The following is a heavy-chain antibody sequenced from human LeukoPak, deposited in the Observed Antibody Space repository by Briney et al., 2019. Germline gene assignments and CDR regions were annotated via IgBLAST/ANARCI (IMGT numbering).Heavy chain of an antibody. J-gene: IGHJ4*02. CDR1: GFTFSSYA. CDR2: ISGSGGST. V-gene: IGHV3-23*01. CDR3: AKGLFWSDQGGQYFDY. Sequence: AGGSLRLSCAASGFTFSSYAMSWVRQAPGKGLEWVSAISGSGGSTYYADSVKGRFTISRDNSKNTLYLQMNSLRAEDTAVYYCAKGLFWSDQGGQYFDYWGQGSLVTVSS. D-gene: IGHD3-3*01.